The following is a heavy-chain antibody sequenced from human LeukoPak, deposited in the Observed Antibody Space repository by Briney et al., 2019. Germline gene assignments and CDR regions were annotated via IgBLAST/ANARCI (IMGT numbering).Heavy chain of an antibody. V-gene: IGHV4-34*01. CDR1: GGSFSGYY. CDR2: INHSGST. Sequence: SETLSLTCAVYGGSFSGYYWSWIRQPPGKGLEWIGEINHSGSTNYNPSLKSRVTISVDTSKNQFSLKLSSVTAADTAVYYCASGQVVEYSSSSVYFDLWGRGTLVTVSS. CDR3: ASGQVVEYSSSSVYFDL. J-gene: IGHJ2*01. D-gene: IGHD6-6*01.